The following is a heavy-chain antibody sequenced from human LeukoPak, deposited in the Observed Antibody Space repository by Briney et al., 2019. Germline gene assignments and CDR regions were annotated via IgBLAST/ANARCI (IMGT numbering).Heavy chain of an antibody. V-gene: IGHV1-8*01. CDR1: GYTFTSYD. J-gene: IGHJ4*02. D-gene: IGHD3-22*01. CDR3: ARLYDSSGYYFDY. CDR2: MNPNSGNT. Sequence: RASVKVSCKASGYTFTSYDINWVRQAAGQGLEWMGWMNPNSGNTGYAQKFQGRVTMTRNTSISTAYMELSSLRSEDTAVYYCARLYDSSGYYFDYWGQGTLVTVSS.